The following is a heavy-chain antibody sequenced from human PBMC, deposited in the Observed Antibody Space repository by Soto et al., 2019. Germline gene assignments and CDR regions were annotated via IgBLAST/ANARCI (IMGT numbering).Heavy chain of an antibody. CDR2: IYYSGST. D-gene: IGHD6-19*01. CDR1: GGSISSYY. V-gene: IGHV4-59*01. Sequence: SETLSLTCTVSGGSISSYYWSWIRQPPGEGLEWIGYIYYSGSTNYNPSLKSRVTISVDTSKNQFSLRLSSVTAADTAMYYCARGGLTPIDYWGQGTLVTVSS. CDR3: ARGGLTPIDY. J-gene: IGHJ4*02.